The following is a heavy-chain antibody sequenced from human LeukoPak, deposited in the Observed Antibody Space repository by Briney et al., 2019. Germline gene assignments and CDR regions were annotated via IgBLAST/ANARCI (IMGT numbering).Heavy chain of an antibody. CDR1: GFTFSTYT. V-gene: IGHV3-21*01. CDR2: ITSAGNFI. J-gene: IGHJ4*02. CDR3: ARDLWDH. Sequence: GGSLRLSCAASGFTFSTYTMIWVRQAPGKGLEWVSSITSAGNFIYYADSLRGRFTASRDNAKNSLYLQMNRLRAEDTAMYYCARDLWDHWGQGTLVTVSS.